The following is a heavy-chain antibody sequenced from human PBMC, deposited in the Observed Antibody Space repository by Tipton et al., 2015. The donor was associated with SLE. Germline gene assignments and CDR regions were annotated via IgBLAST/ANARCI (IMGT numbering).Heavy chain of an antibody. Sequence: LRLSCTVSGGSITTVGYYWSWNRQHPGKGLEWIGYIYDSKSTYYNPSLKSRLTMSADTSKNQISLKLSSVSAADTAVYYCAREQSPVALFDYWGQGTLVTVSS. CDR2: IYDSKST. CDR3: AREQSPVALFDY. V-gene: IGHV4-31*02. CDR1: GGSITTVGYY. J-gene: IGHJ4*02. D-gene: IGHD6-19*01.